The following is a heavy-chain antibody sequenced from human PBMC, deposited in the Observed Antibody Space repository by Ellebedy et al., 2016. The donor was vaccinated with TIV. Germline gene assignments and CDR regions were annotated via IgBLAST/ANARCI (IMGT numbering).Heavy chain of an antibody. V-gene: IGHV4-59*01. CDR2: IYYSGST. CDR3: ERTEKGRFDY. Sequence: MPSETLSLTCTVSGGSISSYYWSWIRQPPGKGLEWIGDIYYSGSTNYNPSLKRRVTLSVDTSKNQFSLKLSYVTAADTAVYYCERTEKGRFDYWGQGTLVTVSS. J-gene: IGHJ4*02. CDR1: GGSISSYY. D-gene: IGHD2-21*02.